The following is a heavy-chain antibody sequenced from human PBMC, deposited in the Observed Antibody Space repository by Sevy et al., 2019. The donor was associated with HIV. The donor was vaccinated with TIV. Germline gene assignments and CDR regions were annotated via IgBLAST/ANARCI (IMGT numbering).Heavy chain of an antibody. CDR3: ASDMAYGSGSIVYDY. Sequence: GGSLRLSCAASGFVFSSYTMHWVRQSPGKGLEWVSSISSSSRYIFYADSVKGRFTISRDNARNSLYLQMNSLRAEDTAVYYCASDMAYGSGSIVYDYWGQRTLVTVSS. D-gene: IGHD3-10*01. V-gene: IGHV3-21*01. CDR2: ISSSSRYI. J-gene: IGHJ4*02. CDR1: GFVFSSYT.